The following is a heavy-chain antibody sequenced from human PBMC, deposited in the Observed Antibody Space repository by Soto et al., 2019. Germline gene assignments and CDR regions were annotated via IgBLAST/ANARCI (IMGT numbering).Heavy chain of an antibody. J-gene: IGHJ4*01. CDR2: ISGSGGST. V-gene: IGHV3-23*01. CDR3: PRGAAIPSHSGDYLDY. Sequence: SEGSLRLSCAASGFTFSSYAMSWVRQAPGEGLEWVSAISGSGGSTYYADSVKGRFTISRDNSKNTLYLQMNSLRAEDTAVYYCPRGAAIPSHSGDYLDYWGQGTLVTVFS. D-gene: IGHD2-2*02. CDR1: GFTFSSYA.